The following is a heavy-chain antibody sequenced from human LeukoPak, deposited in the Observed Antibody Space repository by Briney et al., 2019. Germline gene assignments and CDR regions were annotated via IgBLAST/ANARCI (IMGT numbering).Heavy chain of an antibody. V-gene: IGHV4-59*01. Sequence: PSETLSLTCTVSGGSISSYYWSWLRQPPGKGLEWNGYIYYSGSTNYNPSLKSRVTISVDTSKNQFSLKLSSVTAADTAVYYCARGDEYSSSSGDYWGQGTLVTVSS. D-gene: IGHD6-6*01. CDR1: GGSISSYY. CDR2: IYYSGST. CDR3: ARGDEYSSSSGDY. J-gene: IGHJ4*02.